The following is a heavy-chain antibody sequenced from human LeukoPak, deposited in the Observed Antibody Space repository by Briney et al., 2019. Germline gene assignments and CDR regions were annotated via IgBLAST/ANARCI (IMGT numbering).Heavy chain of an antibody. J-gene: IGHJ4*02. Sequence: SETLSLTCAVSGSSINNKKWWSWVRQPPGKGLEWIGEIYQSGSTNYNPSLKSRVTISVDKSKNQFSLKLTSVTAADTAIYYCAKSGDYCLDYWGPGTLVTVSS. D-gene: IGHD3-3*01. CDR3: AKSGDYCLDY. CDR1: GSSINNKKW. V-gene: IGHV4-4*02. CDR2: IYQSGST.